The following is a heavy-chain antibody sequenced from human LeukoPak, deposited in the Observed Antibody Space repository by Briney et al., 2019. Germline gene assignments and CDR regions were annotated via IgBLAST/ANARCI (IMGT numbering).Heavy chain of an antibody. CDR1: GDSISYYY. CDR3: ARKGGDDAFDF. J-gene: IGHJ3*01. Sequence: SETLSLTCTVSGDSISYYYWSWIRQPAGKGLEWIGRIYINGSTNYNPSLKSRVTMSIETSKNQFSLKLTSVTAADTAVYYCARKGGDDAFDFWGQGTMVTVSS. V-gene: IGHV4-4*07. D-gene: IGHD7-27*01. CDR2: IYINGST.